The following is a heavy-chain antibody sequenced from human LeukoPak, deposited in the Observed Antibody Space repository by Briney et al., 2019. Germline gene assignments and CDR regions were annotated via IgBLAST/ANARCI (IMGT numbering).Heavy chain of an antibody. CDR1: GFTFSSYP. Sequence: GGSLRLSCSASGFTFSSYPMHWVRQAPGKGLQYVSAISSNGGITYYVDSVQDRFTISRDNSKNTLYLQMSSLRAEDMAVYYCVKVSVTGTSVDYWGQGTPVPVSS. V-gene: IGHV3-64D*06. D-gene: IGHD6-19*01. J-gene: IGHJ4*02. CDR3: VKVSVTGTSVDY. CDR2: ISSNGGIT.